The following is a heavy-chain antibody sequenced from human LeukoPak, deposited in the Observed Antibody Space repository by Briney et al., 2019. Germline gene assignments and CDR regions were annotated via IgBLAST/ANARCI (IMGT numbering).Heavy chain of an antibody. CDR2: IYHSGST. V-gene: IGHV4-38-2*02. J-gene: IGHJ4*02. CDR3: AREVGGSGSYYNPTYYFDY. D-gene: IGHD3-10*01. CDR1: GYSISSGYY. Sequence: SETLSLTCTVSGYSISSGYYWGWIRQPPGKGLEWIGSIYHSGSTYYNSSLKSRVTISVDTTKNQFSLKLSSVTAADTAVYYCAREVGGSGSYYNPTYYFDYWGQGTLVTVSS.